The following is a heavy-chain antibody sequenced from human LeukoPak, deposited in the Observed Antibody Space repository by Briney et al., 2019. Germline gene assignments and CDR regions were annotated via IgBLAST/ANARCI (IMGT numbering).Heavy chain of an antibody. CDR1: GFTLRNHW. Sequence: EGSLRLSCAASGFTLRNHWMTWVRQAPGKGLEWVANIKEDGGETYYVDSVKGRFTISRDNAKNSLFLQMNSLRDEDTAVYYCARDLYVDIVAPSGMDVWGQGTTVTVSS. J-gene: IGHJ6*02. V-gene: IGHV3-7*01. D-gene: IGHD5-12*01. CDR3: ARDLYVDIVAPSGMDV. CDR2: IKEDGGET.